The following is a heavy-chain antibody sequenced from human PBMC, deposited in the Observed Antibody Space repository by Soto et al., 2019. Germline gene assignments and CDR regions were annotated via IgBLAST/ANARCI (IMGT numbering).Heavy chain of an antibody. Sequence: ASVKVSCKASGYTFTGYYMHWVRQARGQGLEWMGWINPNSGGTNYAQKFQGRVTMTRDTSISTAYMELSRLRSDDKAVYYCARVEYGSWSLQFDYWGQGTLFTVSS. CDR1: GYTFTGYY. CDR3: ARVEYGSWSLQFDY. D-gene: IGHD3-10*01. CDR2: INPNSGGT. J-gene: IGHJ4*02. V-gene: IGHV1-2*02.